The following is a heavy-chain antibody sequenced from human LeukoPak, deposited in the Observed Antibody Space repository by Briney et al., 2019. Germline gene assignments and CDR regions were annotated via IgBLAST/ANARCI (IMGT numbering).Heavy chain of an antibody. CDR3: ARPGIAAANDAFDI. J-gene: IGHJ3*02. CDR1: GGSISSYY. CDR2: IYYSGST. V-gene: IGHV4-30-4*01. D-gene: IGHD6-13*01. Sequence: SETLSLTCTVSGGSISSYYWSWIRQPPGKGLEWIGYIYYSGSTYYNPSLKSRVTISVDTSKNQFSLKLSSVTAADTAVYYCARPGIAAANDAFDIWGQGTMVTVSS.